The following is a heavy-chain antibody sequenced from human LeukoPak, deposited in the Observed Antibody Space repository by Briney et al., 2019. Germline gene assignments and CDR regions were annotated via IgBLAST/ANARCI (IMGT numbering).Heavy chain of an antibody. V-gene: IGHV3-48*01. D-gene: IGHD6-13*01. CDR2: ISSSSSTI. Sequence: PGGSLRLSCAASGFTFSSYNMNWVRQAPGKGLEWVSYISSSSSTIYYADSVGGRITMYRDNVKNSLNLHMTSLRAEDTAVYYCAREDSSSWYGWGGYYYYMDVWGKGTTVTVSS. CDR3: AREDSSSWYGWGGYYYYMDV. CDR1: GFTFSSYN. J-gene: IGHJ6*03.